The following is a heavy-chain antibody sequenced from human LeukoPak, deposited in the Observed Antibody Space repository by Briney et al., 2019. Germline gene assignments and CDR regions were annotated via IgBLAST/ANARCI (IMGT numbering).Heavy chain of an antibody. CDR1: GGSITSSSYY. Sequence: SETLSLTCTVSGGSITSSSYYWVWIRQPPGKGLEWIGSIYYGGSTYYNPSLQSRVSMSVDTSKNQFSLKLSSVTAADTAVYYCARGPRDYDILTGKAYNWFGPWGQGTLVTVSS. CDR3: ARGPRDYDILTGKAYNWFGP. CDR2: IYYGGST. J-gene: IGHJ5*02. D-gene: IGHD3-9*01. V-gene: IGHV4-39*01.